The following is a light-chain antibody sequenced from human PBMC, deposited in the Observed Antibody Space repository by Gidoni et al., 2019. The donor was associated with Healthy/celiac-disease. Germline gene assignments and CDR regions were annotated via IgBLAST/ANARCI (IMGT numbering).Light chain of an antibody. CDR3: QSYDSYQRWV. V-gene: IGLV6-57*01. Sequence: NFMLTQPHSVSESPGKTVTISCTRSSGSIASNYVQWYQQRPGSSPTTVIYEDNQRPSGVPDRFSGSIDSSSNSASLTISGLKTEDEADYYCQSYDSYQRWVFGGGTKLTVL. CDR1: SGSIASNY. J-gene: IGLJ3*02. CDR2: EDN.